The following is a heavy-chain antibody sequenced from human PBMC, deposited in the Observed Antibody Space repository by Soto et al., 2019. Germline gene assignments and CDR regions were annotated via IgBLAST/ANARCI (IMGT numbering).Heavy chain of an antibody. CDR3: ARGGYCSGGSCYLEDAFDI. J-gene: IGHJ3*02. D-gene: IGHD2-15*01. CDR1: GYTFTSSW. CDR2: IYPGDSDT. V-gene: IGHV5-51*01. Sequence: PGESLKISCKGSGYTFTSSWIGWVRQMPGKGLEWMGIIYPGDSDTKYSPSFQDQVTISADKSISTAYLQWSSLKASDTAMYYCARGGYCSGGSCYLEDAFDIWGQGTMVTVSS.